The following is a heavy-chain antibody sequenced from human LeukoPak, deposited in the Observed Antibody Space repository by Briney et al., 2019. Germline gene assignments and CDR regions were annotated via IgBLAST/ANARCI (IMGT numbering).Heavy chain of an antibody. CDR2: IYSGGST. Sequence: PGGSLRLSCAASGFTFSSYEMNWVRQAPGKGLEWVSVIYSGGSTYYADSVKGRFIISRDNSKNTVYLQMNSLRAEDTAVYYCARVIGVVRADYYFDYWGQGTLVAVSS. D-gene: IGHD3-10*01. V-gene: IGHV3-53*01. CDR1: GFTFSSYE. CDR3: ARVIGVVRADYYFDY. J-gene: IGHJ4*02.